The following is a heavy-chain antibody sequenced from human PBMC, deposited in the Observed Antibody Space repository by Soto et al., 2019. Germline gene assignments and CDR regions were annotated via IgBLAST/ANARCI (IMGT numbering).Heavy chain of an antibody. CDR2: IVVGSGNT. D-gene: IGHD3-3*01. Sequence: SVKVSCKASGFTFTSSAVQWVRQARGQRLEWIGWIVVGSGNTDYAQKFQERVTITRDMSTSTAYMELSSLRSEDTAVYYCARDLDYDFWSGPRDDAFDIWGQGTMVTVSS. CDR1: GFTFTSSA. V-gene: IGHV1-58*01. CDR3: ARDLDYDFWSGPRDDAFDI. J-gene: IGHJ3*02.